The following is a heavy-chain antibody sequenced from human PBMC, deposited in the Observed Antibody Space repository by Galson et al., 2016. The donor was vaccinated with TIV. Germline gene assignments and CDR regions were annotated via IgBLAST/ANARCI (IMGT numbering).Heavy chain of an antibody. CDR1: XXTFNXXV. D-gene: IGHD5-18*01. Sequence: SVKVSXKASXXTFNXXVFNXVRQAPGXGLEXMGXIIPXFGTTXYXQKFXXRVTITADRSTSTVYMELTSLTSEDSALYYCAKDRNTAMDTYHFYYGMDVWGQGTTVTVSS. J-gene: IGHJ6*02. CDR3: AKDRNTAMDTYHFYYGMDV. V-gene: IGHV1-69*06. CDR2: IIPXFGTT.